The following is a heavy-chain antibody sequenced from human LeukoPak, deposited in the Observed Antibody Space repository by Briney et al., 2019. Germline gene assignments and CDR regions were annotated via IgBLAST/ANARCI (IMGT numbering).Heavy chain of an antibody. V-gene: IGHV4-39*01. D-gene: IGHD3-9*01. CDR3: ARYGTVYSFDT. CDR2: VFHNGDT. CDR1: GDSIIGSTYD. Sequence: SETLSLTCTVSGDSIIGSTYDRGRFRQPDWAWIRQPPGKGPEWIGNVFHNGDTRYNPSLESRVSISVDTSKNQFSLNLNFVTAADTAVYYCARYGTVYSFDTWGQGTLVTVSS. J-gene: IGHJ4*02.